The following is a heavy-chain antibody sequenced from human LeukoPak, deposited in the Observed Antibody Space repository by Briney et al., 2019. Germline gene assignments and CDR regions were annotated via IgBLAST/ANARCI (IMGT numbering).Heavy chain of an antibody. V-gene: IGHV4-59*01. CDR3: ARRRGSGTQPWRYDGFDI. D-gene: IGHD3-10*01. CDR1: GGSISDYY. J-gene: IGHJ3*02. Sequence: SETLSLTCTVSGGSISDYYCSWIRQPPGKGLEWVGYAHYGGNTDYNPSLKSRVTISVDTAKNQFSLKLRSVSAADTAVYYCARRRGSGTQPWRYDGFDIWGQGTVVTVSS. CDR2: AHYGGNT.